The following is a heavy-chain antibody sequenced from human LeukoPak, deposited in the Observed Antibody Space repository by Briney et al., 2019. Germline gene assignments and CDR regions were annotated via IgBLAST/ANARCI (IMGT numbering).Heavy chain of an antibody. D-gene: IGHD5-18*01. V-gene: IGHV5-51*01. Sequence: GESLKISCKGSGYSFSNYWIGWVRQMPGKGLERMGIMYPDDSNIKYNPSCQGQVTISANKSINTAYLQWSSLKASDTAMYYCARPEKNTAMITYWGQGTLVTVSS. CDR1: GYSFSNYW. CDR2: MYPDDSNI. CDR3: ARPEKNTAMITY. J-gene: IGHJ4*02.